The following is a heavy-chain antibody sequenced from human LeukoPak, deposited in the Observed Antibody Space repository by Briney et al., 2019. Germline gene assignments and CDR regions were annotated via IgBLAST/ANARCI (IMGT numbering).Heavy chain of an antibody. D-gene: IGHD2-8*02. CDR3: AGSVGATWYYFDY. CDR1: GGSFSGYY. V-gene: IGHV4-34*01. J-gene: IGHJ4*02. Sequence: KPSETLSLTCAVYGGSFSGYYWSWIRQPPGKGLEWIGEINHSGSTNYNPSLKSRVTISVDTSKNQSSLKLSSVTAADTAVYYCAGSVGATWYYFDYWGQRTLVTVSS. CDR2: INHSGST.